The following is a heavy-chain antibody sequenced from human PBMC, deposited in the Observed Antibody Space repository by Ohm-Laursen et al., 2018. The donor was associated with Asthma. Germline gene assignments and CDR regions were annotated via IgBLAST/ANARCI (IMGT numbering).Heavy chain of an antibody. J-gene: IGHJ4*02. V-gene: IGHV3-74*01. Sequence: GSLRLSCAVSGFTFSTYWMHWVRQAPGKGLVWVSRVYGDGSNTIYADSVKGRFTISRDNAKNTLYLQMNSLRAEDTAVYYCTRGGHYGSYFDYWGQGTLVTVSS. D-gene: IGHD4-17*01. CDR2: VYGDGSNT. CDR3: TRGGHYGSYFDY. CDR1: GFTFSTYW.